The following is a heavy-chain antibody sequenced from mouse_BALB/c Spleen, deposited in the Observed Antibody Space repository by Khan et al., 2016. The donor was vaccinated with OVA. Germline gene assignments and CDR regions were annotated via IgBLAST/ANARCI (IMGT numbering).Heavy chain of an antibody. D-gene: IGHD1-2*01. Sequence: EVQLQESGPGLVKPSQSLSLTCTVTGYSITSGYGWNWIRQFPGNKLGWMGYISYSGSTNYNPSLKSRISITRDTSKNQFFLHLNSGTTEDTATYYCARTARIKYWGQGTTLTVSS. CDR1: GYSITSGYG. CDR2: ISYSGST. V-gene: IGHV3-2*02. J-gene: IGHJ2*01. CDR3: ARTARIKY.